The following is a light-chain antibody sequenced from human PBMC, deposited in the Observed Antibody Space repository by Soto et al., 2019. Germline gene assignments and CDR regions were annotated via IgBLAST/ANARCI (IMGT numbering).Light chain of an antibody. CDR2: EVS. CDR3: SSLTTSFTYV. CDR1: SSDAGAYNY. Sequence: QSALTQPASVSGSPGQSVAISCTGTSSDAGAYNYVSWYQQHPGKAPKLLLSEVSNRPSGVSDRFSGSKSGNTASLTISGLQAEDEADYYCSSLTTSFTYVFGTGTKLTVL. J-gene: IGLJ1*01. V-gene: IGLV2-14*01.